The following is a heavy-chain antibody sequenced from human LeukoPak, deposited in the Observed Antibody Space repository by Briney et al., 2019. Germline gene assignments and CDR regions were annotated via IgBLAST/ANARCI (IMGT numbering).Heavy chain of an antibody. CDR1: GFTFSSYA. J-gene: IGHJ6*03. CDR2: ISGSGGST. CDR3: AKCIVATNYYYYYMDV. Sequence: GGSLRLSCAASGFTFSSYAMTWVRQAPGKGLEWVSAISGSGGSTYYADSVKGRFTISRDNSKNTLYLQMNSLRAGDTAVYYCAKCIVATNYYYYYMDVWGKGTTVTVSS. V-gene: IGHV3-23*01. D-gene: IGHD5-12*01.